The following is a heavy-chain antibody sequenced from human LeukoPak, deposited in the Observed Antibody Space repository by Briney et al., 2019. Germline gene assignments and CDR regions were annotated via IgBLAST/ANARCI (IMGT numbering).Heavy chain of an antibody. J-gene: IGHJ4*02. CDR2: IYHSGST. Sequence: PSETLSLTCAVSGGSISNSNWWSWVRQPPGKGLEWIGEIYHSGSTNYNPSLKSRVTISVDTSKNQFSLKLSSVTAADTAVYYCAITYYDFWSGPPHWGQGTLVTVSS. CDR1: GGSISNSNW. CDR3: AITYYDFWSGPPH. D-gene: IGHD3-3*01. V-gene: IGHV4-4*02.